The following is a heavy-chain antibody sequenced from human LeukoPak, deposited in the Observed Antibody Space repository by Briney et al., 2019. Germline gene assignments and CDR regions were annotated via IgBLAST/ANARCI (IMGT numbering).Heavy chain of an antibody. Sequence: SETLSLTCTVSGGSISSYYWSWIRQPPGKGLEWIGYIYYSGSTSYNPSLKSRVTISVDTSKNQFSLKVRSVTAADTAVYYCARTTEDCSSTSCYQYWFDPWGQGTLVTVSS. CDR2: IYYSGST. V-gene: IGHV4-59*01. D-gene: IGHD2-2*01. CDR3: ARTTEDCSSTSCYQYWFDP. CDR1: GGSISSYY. J-gene: IGHJ5*02.